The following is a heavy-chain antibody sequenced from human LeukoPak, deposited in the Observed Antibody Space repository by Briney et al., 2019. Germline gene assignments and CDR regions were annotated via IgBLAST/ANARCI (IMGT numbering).Heavy chain of an antibody. CDR2: ISSSSSYI. D-gene: IGHD2-2*01. J-gene: IGHJ3*02. V-gene: IGHV3-21*01. Sequence: TGGSLRLSCAASGFTFDDYGMSWVRQAPGKGLEWVSSISSSSSYIYYADSVKGRFTISRDNAKNSLYLQMNSLRAEDTAVYYCAREKYGVDAFDIWGQGTMVTVSS. CDR1: GFTFDDYG. CDR3: AREKYGVDAFDI.